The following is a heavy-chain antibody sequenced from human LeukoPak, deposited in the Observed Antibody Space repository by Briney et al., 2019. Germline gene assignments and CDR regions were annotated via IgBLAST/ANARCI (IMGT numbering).Heavy chain of an antibody. D-gene: IGHD3-22*01. CDR3: ARRGPRYYHDSSGYYPLDY. V-gene: IGHV3-33*01. J-gene: IGHJ4*02. CDR1: GFTFNSYG. CDR2: IWYDGSNK. Sequence: PGGSLRLSCAVSGFTFNSYGMHWVRQAPGKGLEWVAVIWYDGSNKHYADSVKGRFTISRDNSKNTLYLQMNSLRADDTAVYYCARRGPRYYHDSSGYYPLDYWGQGTLVTVSS.